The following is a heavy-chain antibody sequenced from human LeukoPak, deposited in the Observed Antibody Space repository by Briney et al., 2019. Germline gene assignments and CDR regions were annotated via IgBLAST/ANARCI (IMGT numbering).Heavy chain of an antibody. J-gene: IGHJ4*02. CDR3: ARDLELSSSHNFDY. Sequence: GGSLRLSCAASGFTFSSYSMNWVRQAPGKGLEWVSSIGSSSSYIYYADSVKGRFTISRDNAKNSLYLQMNSLRAEDTAVYYCARDLELSSSHNFDYWGQGTLVTVSS. V-gene: IGHV3-21*01. D-gene: IGHD6-13*01. CDR2: IGSSSSYI. CDR1: GFTFSSYS.